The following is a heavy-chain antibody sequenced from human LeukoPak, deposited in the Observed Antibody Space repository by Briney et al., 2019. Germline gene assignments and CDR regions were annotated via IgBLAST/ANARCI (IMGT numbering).Heavy chain of an antibody. CDR3: VRSSSYYGGVAY. Sequence: PGGSLRLSCAASGFTFSTYRMSWVRQAPGKGLEWVANIKQDGSEKHYVDSVKGRFTISRDNAKNSLYLQMNSLRAEDTAVYYCVRSSSYYGGVAYWGQGTLVTVSS. V-gene: IGHV3-7*01. J-gene: IGHJ4*02. D-gene: IGHD6-13*01. CDR2: IKQDGSEK. CDR1: GFTFSTYR.